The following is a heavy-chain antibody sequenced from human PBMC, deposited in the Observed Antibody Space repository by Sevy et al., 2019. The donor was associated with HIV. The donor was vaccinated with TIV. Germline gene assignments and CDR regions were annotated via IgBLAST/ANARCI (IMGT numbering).Heavy chain of an antibody. CDR2: ISYDGSNK. Sequence: GGSLRLSCAASGFTFSSYAMHWVRQAPGKGLEWVAVISYDGSNKYYADSVKGRFTISRDNSKNTLYLQMNSLGAEDTAVYYCARDQYSYAQGLTMVREPLDYWGQGTLVTVSS. V-gene: IGHV3-30-3*01. CDR1: GFTFSSYA. D-gene: IGHD3-10*01. CDR3: ARDQYSYAQGLTMVREPLDY. J-gene: IGHJ4*02.